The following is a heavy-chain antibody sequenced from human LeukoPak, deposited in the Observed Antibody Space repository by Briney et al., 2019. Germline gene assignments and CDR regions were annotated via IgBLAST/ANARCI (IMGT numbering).Heavy chain of an antibody. CDR1: GYTFTGYY. CDR2: MNPNSGNT. Sequence: ASVKVSCKASGYTFTGYYMHWVRQAPGQGLEWMGWMNPNSGNTGYAQKFQGRVTMTRNTSISTAYMELSSLRSEDTAVYYCARAYYDILTGSRYYYMDVWGKGTTVTISS. CDR3: ARAYYDILTGSRYYYMDV. J-gene: IGHJ6*03. D-gene: IGHD3-9*01. V-gene: IGHV1-8*02.